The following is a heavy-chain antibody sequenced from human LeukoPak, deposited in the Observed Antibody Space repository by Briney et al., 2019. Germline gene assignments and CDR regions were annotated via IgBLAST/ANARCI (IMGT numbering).Heavy chain of an antibody. CDR2: INHSGST. Sequence: SETLSLTCAVYGGSFSGYYWSWIRQPPGKGLEWIGEINHSGSTNYNPSLKSRVTISVDTSKNQFSLKLSSVTAADTAVYYCARRLAPWWGQGTLVTVSS. CDR3: ARRLAPW. CDR1: GGSFSGYY. D-gene: IGHD3-22*01. J-gene: IGHJ4*02. V-gene: IGHV4-34*01.